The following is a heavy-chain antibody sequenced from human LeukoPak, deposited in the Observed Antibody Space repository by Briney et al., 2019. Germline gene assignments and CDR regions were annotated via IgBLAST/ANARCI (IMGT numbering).Heavy chain of an antibody. CDR2: INSDGSST. Sequence: GGSLRLSCAASGFTFSSYWMHWVRQAPGKGLGWVSRINSDGSSTSYADSVRGRFSISRDNAKNTLYLQMNSLRAEDTAVYYCAVSSSSGSGYLDYWGQGTLVTVSS. V-gene: IGHV3-74*01. CDR1: GFTFSSYW. J-gene: IGHJ4*02. CDR3: AVSSSSGSGYLDY. D-gene: IGHD6-13*01.